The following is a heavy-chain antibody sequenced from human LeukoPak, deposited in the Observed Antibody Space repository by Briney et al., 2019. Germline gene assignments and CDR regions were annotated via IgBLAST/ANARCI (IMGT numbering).Heavy chain of an antibody. J-gene: IGHJ4*02. Sequence: PSETLSLTCTVSGGSISNYYWSWIRQPPGKGLDWIGYIYYSGSTNYNPSLKSRVTISVDTSKNQFSLKLSSVTAADTAVYYCARGSREAFDYWGQGTLVTVSS. CDR2: IYYSGST. CDR3: ARGSREAFDY. CDR1: GGSISNYY. V-gene: IGHV4-59*12. D-gene: IGHD2-15*01.